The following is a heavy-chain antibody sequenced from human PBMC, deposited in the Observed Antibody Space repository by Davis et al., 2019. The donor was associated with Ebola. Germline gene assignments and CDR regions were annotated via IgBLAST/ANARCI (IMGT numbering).Heavy chain of an antibody. Sequence: PGGSLRLSCAASGFMVRSNYMTWVRQAPGKGLEWVSAISGSGGSTYYADSVKGRFTISRDNSKKTLYLQMNSLRAEDTAVYYCARVTAEKYYYDSSGYYRIHYWYFDLWGRGTLVTVSS. CDR2: ISGSGGST. CDR3: ARVTAEKYYYDSSGYYRIHYWYFDL. D-gene: IGHD3-22*01. CDR1: GFMVRSNY. J-gene: IGHJ2*01. V-gene: IGHV3-23*01.